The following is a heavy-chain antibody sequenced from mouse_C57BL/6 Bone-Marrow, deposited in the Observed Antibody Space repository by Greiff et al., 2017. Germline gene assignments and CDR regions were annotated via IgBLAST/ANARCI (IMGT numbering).Heavy chain of an antibody. CDR1: GFTFSSYA. CDR3: ARGENYDYDGGFAY. V-gene: IGHV5-4*03. J-gene: IGHJ3*01. CDR2: ISDGGSYT. D-gene: IGHD2-4*01. Sequence: DVKLVESGGGLVKPAGSLKLSCAASGFTFSSYAMSWVRQTPEKRLEWVATISDGGSYTYYPDNVKGRFTISRDNAKNNLYLQMSHLKSEDTAMYYGARGENYDYDGGFAYWGQGTLVNVSA.